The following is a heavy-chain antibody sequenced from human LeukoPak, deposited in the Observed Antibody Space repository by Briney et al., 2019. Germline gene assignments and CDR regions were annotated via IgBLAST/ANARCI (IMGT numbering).Heavy chain of an antibody. D-gene: IGHD3-10*01. J-gene: IGHJ4*02. CDR2: IYYNGNT. V-gene: IGHV4-39*07. CDR1: GGSISNSSYY. Sequence: PSETLSLTCTVSGGSISNSSYYWAWIRQPPWKGLAWIGNIYYNGNTYYNPSLKSRVTMSIDTSKNQFSLKLSSITAADTAVYYCARDAKYYYGSRTYFFFEYWGQGTLLTVSS. CDR3: ARDAKYYYGSRTYFFFEY.